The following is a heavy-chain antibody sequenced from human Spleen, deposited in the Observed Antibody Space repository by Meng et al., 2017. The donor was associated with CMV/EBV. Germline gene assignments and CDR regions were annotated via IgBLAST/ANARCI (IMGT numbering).Heavy chain of an antibody. D-gene: IGHD1-26*01. CDR2: IDPKDGET. V-gene: IGHV1-69-2*01. CDR3: ARSGRYNSFDS. J-gene: IGHJ5*01. CDR1: GYTFSDSL. Sequence: ISCKVSGYTFSDSLIQWVQQAPGRGLEWMGLIDPKDGETMYAEKFQGRVTIRADTSIDTVYMELSSLRSEDAAVYFCARSGRYNSFDSWGQGTLVTVSS.